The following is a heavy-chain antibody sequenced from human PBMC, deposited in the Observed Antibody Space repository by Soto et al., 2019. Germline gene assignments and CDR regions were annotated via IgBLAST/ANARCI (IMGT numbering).Heavy chain of an antibody. D-gene: IGHD4-4*01. CDR2: IKSKTDGGTT. V-gene: IGHV3-15*01. J-gene: IGHJ3*02. CDR1: GFTFSNAW. CDR3: TTDQYTVTTPAFDI. Sequence: EVQLVESGGGLVKPGGSLRLSCAASGFTFSNAWMSWVRQAPGKGLEWVGRIKSKTDGGTTDYAAPVKGRLTISRDDSKNTLYLQMNSLKTEDTAVYYCTTDQYTVTTPAFDIWGQGTMVTVSS.